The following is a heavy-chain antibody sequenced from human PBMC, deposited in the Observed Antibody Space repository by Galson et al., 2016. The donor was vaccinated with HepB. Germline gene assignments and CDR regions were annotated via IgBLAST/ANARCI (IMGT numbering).Heavy chain of an antibody. CDR2: IYYSGST. CDR1: GGSISNYY. J-gene: IGHJ4*02. CDR3: ARGLRSRMLYLARRPTESFDY. V-gene: IGHV4-59*01. Sequence: SETLSLTCTVSGGSISNYYWNWIRQPPGKGLEWIGYIYYSGSTNYNPSLKSRVTISVDTSKNQFSLKLSSVTAADTAVYYCARGLRSRMLYLARRPTESFDYWGQGTLVTVSS. D-gene: IGHD2-8*01.